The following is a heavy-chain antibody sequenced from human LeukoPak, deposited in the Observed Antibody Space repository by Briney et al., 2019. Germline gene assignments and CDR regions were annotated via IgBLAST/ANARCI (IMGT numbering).Heavy chain of an antibody. V-gene: IGHV1-2*02. D-gene: IGHD4-17*01. CDR1: GYTFTGYY. CDR2: INPNSGGT. J-gene: IGHJ3*02. CDR3: ARTFYGDYDASDI. Sequence: ASVKVSCKASGYTFTGYYMHWVRQAPGQGLEWMGWINPNSGGTNYAQKFQGRVTMTRDTSISTAYMELSSLRSDDTAVYYCARTFYGDYDASDIWGQGTMVTVSS.